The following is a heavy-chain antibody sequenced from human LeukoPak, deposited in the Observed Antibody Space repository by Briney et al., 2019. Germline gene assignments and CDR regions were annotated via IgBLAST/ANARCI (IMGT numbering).Heavy chain of an antibody. V-gene: IGHV4-59*01. CDR2: IYYSGST. J-gene: IGHJ4*02. CDR3: ARDEGLAAAGTAGLGY. D-gene: IGHD6-13*01. CDR1: GGSITSYY. Sequence: SETLSLTCTVSGGSITSYYWSWIRQPPGKGLEWIGYIYYSGSTNYNPSLKSRVTISVDSSRTHFSLKLSSVTAADTAVYYCARDEGLAAAGTAGLGYWGQGTLVTVSS.